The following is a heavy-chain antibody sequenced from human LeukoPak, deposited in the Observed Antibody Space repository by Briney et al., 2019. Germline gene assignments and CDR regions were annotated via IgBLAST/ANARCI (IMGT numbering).Heavy chain of an antibody. D-gene: IGHD6-19*01. CDR2: ISYSGST. Sequence: SHTQSLTCPVSGGSVSSSSYYWTWIRQPPGKGLQSIGYISYSGSTSYSPTLKSRVTISVDTSTKQFSLNLSSVTAADTAVYYCAREGYTSGSDAFDIWGQGTMVTVSS. J-gene: IGHJ3*02. CDR1: GGSVSSSSYY. V-gene: IGHV4-61*01. CDR3: AREGYTSGSDAFDI.